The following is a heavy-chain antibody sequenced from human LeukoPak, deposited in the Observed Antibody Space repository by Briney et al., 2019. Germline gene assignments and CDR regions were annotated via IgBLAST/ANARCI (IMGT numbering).Heavy chain of an antibody. Sequence: KTSETLSLTCAVYGGSFSGYYWSWIRQPPGKGLEWIGEINHSGSTNYNPSLKSRVTISVDTSKNQFSLKLSSVTAADTAVYYCACLTTADAFDIWAKGQWSPSLQ. CDR1: GGSFSGYY. J-gene: IGHJ3*02. CDR3: ACLTTADAFDI. V-gene: IGHV4-34*01. D-gene: IGHD3-22*01. CDR2: INHSGST.